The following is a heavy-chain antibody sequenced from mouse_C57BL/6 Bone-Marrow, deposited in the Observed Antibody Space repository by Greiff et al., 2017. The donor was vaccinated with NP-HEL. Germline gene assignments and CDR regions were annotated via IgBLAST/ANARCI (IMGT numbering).Heavy chain of an antibody. Sequence: VQLQQSGSELRSPGSSVKLSCKDFDSEVFPIAYMSWVRQKPGHGFEWIGGILPSIGRTIYGEKFEDKATLDADTLSNTAYLELNSLTSEDSAIYYCARPRRNYGGMDYWGQGTSVTVSS. CDR1: DSEVFPIAY. V-gene: IGHV15-2*01. CDR2: ILPSIGRT. J-gene: IGHJ4*01. CDR3: ARPRRNYGGMDY. D-gene: IGHD1-1*01.